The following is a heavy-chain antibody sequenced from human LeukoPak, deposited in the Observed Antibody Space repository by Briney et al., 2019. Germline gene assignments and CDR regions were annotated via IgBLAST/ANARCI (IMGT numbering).Heavy chain of an antibody. J-gene: IGHJ3*02. D-gene: IGHD5-18*01. V-gene: IGHV3-74*01. Sequence: GGSLRLSCAASGFAFSTNWMHWVRQAPGKGLVWVSHISTDARTITYADFVKGRFTISRDNAKNTLYLQMNSLRAEDTAVYYCAKDRTAVQLWPDAFDIWGQGTMVTVSS. CDR3: AKDRTAVQLWPDAFDI. CDR1: GFAFSTNW. CDR2: ISTDARTI.